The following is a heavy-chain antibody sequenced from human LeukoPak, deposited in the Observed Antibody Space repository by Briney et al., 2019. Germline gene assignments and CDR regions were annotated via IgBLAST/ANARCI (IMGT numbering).Heavy chain of an antibody. V-gene: IGHV1-69*05. CDR3: AARIWGLYQYYMDV. CDR2: IIPIFGTA. CDR1: GGTFSSYA. Sequence: SSVKVSCKASGGTFSSYAISWVRQAPGQGLEWMGGIIPIFGTANYAQKFQGRVTITTDESTSTAYMELSSLRSEDTAVYYCAARIWGLYQYYMDVWGKGTTVTVSS. D-gene: IGHD2-8*01. J-gene: IGHJ6*03.